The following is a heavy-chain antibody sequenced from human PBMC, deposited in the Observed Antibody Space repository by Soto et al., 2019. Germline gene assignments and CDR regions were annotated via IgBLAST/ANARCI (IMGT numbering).Heavy chain of an antibody. CDR1: GGSISSNY. CDR2: IYSTGVT. D-gene: IGHD2-8*02. V-gene: IGHV4-59*08. Sequence: LSLTCTVSGGSISSNYWNWMRQPPGKGLEWIGYIYSTGVTNYNPSLKSRVSMSVDTSKTQFSLNLTSVTAADTAVYYCARLHVCTGHPVDYWGQGILVTVSS. CDR3: ARLHVCTGHPVDY. J-gene: IGHJ4*02.